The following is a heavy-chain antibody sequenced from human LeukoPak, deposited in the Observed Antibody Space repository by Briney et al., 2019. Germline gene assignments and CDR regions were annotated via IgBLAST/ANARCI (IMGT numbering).Heavy chain of an antibody. J-gene: IGHJ4*02. Sequence: SETLSLTCTVSGGSISSGGYYWSWIRQPPGKGLEWIGEINHSGSTNYNPSLKSRVTISVDTSKNQFSLKLSSVTAADTAVYYCASGLGYYDSSGYYFYWGQGTLVTVSS. CDR1: GGSISSGGYY. D-gene: IGHD3-22*01. CDR3: ASGLGYYDSSGYYFY. CDR2: INHSGST. V-gene: IGHV4-39*07.